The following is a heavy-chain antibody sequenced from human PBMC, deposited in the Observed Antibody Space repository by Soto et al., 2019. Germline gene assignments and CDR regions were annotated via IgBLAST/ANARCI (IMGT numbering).Heavy chain of an antibody. V-gene: IGHV4-59*01. CDR1: GGSISSYF. CDR3: ARDLASVPRAFDY. Sequence: SETLSLTCTVSGGSISSYFYIWVRQPPGKGLEWIGSVYYTGTTDYNPSLKSRVTISVDTSKTRFSLNVRSVTAADTAVYYCARDLASVPRAFDYWGLGTLVTVSS. CDR2: VYYTGTT. D-gene: IGHD6-13*01. J-gene: IGHJ4*01.